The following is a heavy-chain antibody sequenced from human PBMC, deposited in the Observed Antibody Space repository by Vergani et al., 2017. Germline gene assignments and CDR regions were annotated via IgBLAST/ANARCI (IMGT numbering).Heavy chain of an antibody. CDR1: GYTFTGYY. J-gene: IGHJ6*02. Sequence: QVQLVQSGAEVKKPGASVKVSCKASGYTFTGYYMHWVRQAPGQGLEWMGWINPNSGGPNYAQKFQGRVTMTRETSISRAYMELSRLRSDEPAVYYCARERGTAAHYYYYGMDVWGQGTTVTVSS. D-gene: IGHD1-14*01. CDR3: ARERGTAAHYYYYGMDV. V-gene: IGHV1-2*02. CDR2: INPNSGGP.